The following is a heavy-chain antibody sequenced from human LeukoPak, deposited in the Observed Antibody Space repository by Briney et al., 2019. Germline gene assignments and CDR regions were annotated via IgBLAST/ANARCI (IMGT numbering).Heavy chain of an antibody. CDR1: GFTFSSYG. CDR2: ISYDGSNK. J-gene: IGHJ4*02. Sequence: SGGSLRLSCAASGFTFSSYGMHWVRQAPGKGLEWVALISYDGSNKYYADSVKGRFTISRDNSKNTLYLQMNSLRAEYTAVYYCSTADVITIFVVHDYWGQGTRVTAPS. D-gene: IGHD3-3*01. CDR3: STADVITIFVVHDY. V-gene: IGHV3-30*03.